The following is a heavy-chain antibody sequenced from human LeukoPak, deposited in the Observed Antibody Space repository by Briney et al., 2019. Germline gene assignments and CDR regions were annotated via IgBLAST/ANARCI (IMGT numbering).Heavy chain of an antibody. CDR3: ATGRGDYYYFMDV. Sequence: SVKLSCKISGHTLTDFPLHWVRQTPGKGLEWMGGFDPEDSGPIYAQNFQGRLTMTEDTSTDTFYMELSSLRSEDTALYFCATGRGDYYYFMDVWGKGTTVIVSS. V-gene: IGHV1-24*01. J-gene: IGHJ6*03. D-gene: IGHD3-10*01. CDR2: FDPEDSGP. CDR1: GHTLTDFP.